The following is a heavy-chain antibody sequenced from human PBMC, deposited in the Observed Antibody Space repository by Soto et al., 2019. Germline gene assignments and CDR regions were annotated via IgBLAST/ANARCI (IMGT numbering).Heavy chain of an antibody. J-gene: IGHJ4*02. V-gene: IGHV4-59*04. CDR3: ARREIKGLIDY. CDR1: GGSISSYY. CDR2: IYYSGTT. Sequence: ETLSLTCTVSGGSISSYYWSWIRQPPGKGLEWIGYIYYSGTTYYNPSLKSRVTMSVDTSKNQFSLKLTSVTAVDTVVYYCARREIKGLIDYWGQGTLVTVSS.